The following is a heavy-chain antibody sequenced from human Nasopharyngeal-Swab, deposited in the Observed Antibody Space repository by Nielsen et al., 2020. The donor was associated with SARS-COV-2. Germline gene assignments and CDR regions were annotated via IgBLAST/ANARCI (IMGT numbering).Heavy chain of an antibody. D-gene: IGHD6-19*01. CDR3: AKKGQQWLADDAFDT. V-gene: IGHV3-23*02. J-gene: IGHJ3*02. CDR1: GFTFGTFA. CDR2: ISGSGAST. Sequence: GGSLRLSCGTSGFTFGTFAMGWVRQASGKCLEWVSVISGSGASTYYGDSVKGRFVISRDNSKNNLYLQMNNLKVEDAAIYYCAKKGQQWLADDAFDTWGQGTLVTISS.